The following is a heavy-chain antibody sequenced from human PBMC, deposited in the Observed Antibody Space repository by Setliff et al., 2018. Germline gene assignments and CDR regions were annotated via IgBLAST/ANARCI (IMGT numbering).Heavy chain of an antibody. CDR2: INHSGST. Sequence: SETLSLTCAVYGGSFRGYYWSWIRQPPGKGLEWIGEINHSGSTNYNPSLKSRVTISVDTSKNQFSLKLSSVTAADTAVYYCARVDNFWSGPIDYWGQGTLVTVS. V-gene: IGHV4-34*01. D-gene: IGHD3-3*01. CDR1: GGSFRGYY. CDR3: ARVDNFWSGPIDY. J-gene: IGHJ4*02.